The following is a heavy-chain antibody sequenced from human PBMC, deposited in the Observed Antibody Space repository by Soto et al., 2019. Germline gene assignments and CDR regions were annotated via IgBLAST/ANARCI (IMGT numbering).Heavy chain of an antibody. CDR3: ARDLSCRGGSCYPPHGWFDP. CDR1: GFTFSSYA. CDR2: ISYDGTNK. V-gene: IGHV3-30-3*01. D-gene: IGHD2-15*01. Sequence: GGSLRLSCAASGFTFSSYAMHWVRQAPGKGLEWVAVISYDGTNKHYADSVKGRFTISRDNSKNTLYLQMNSLRDEDTAVYYCARDLSCRGGSCYPPHGWFDPWGQGTLVTVSS. J-gene: IGHJ5*02.